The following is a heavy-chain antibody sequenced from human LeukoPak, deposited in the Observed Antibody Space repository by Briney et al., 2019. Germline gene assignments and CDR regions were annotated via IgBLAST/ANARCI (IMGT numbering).Heavy chain of an antibody. CDR3: ARSSRVDSSGYYTYYYGMDV. CDR2: INHSGST. V-gene: IGHV4-34*01. J-gene: IGHJ6*02. D-gene: IGHD3-22*01. Sequence: SETLSLTCAVYGGSFSGYYWSWIRQPPGKGLEWIGEINHSGSTNYNPSLKSRVTISVDTSKNQFSLKLSSVTAADTAVYYCARSSRVDSSGYYTYYYGMDVWGQGTTVTVSS. CDR1: GGSFSGYY.